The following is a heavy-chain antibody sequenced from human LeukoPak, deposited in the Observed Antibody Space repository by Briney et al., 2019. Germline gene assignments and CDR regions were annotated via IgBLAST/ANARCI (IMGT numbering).Heavy chain of an antibody. CDR1: GFTFSGYA. CDR2: ISGSGGST. J-gene: IGHJ4*02. V-gene: IGHV3-23*01. D-gene: IGHD1-26*01. Sequence: GGSLRLSCAASGFTFSGYAMSWVRQAPGKGLEWVSAISGSGGSTYYADSVKGRFTISRDNSKNTLYLQMNSLRAEDTAIYYCAKVSDSGSYYFDYWGQGTLVTASS. CDR3: AKVSDSGSYYFDY.